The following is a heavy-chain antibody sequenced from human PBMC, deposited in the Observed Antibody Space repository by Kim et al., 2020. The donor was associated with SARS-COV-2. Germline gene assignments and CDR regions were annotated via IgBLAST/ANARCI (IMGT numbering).Heavy chain of an antibody. Sequence: ASVKVSCKASGYTFTSYGISWVRQAPGQGLEWMGWISAYNGNTNYAQKLQGRVTMTTDTSTSTAYMELRSLRSDDTAVYYCASQRGPIAARPWGVYYYGMDVWGQGTTVTVSS. D-gene: IGHD6-6*01. CDR3: ASQRGPIAARPWGVYYYGMDV. J-gene: IGHJ6*02. CDR2: ISAYNGNT. V-gene: IGHV1-18*01. CDR1: GYTFTSYG.